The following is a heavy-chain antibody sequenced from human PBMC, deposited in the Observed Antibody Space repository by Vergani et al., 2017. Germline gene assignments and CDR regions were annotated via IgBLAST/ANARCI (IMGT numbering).Heavy chain of an antibody. CDR1: GGSFSGYY. CDR3: ARGPRIAAAGAYYYYDMDV. D-gene: IGHD6-13*01. J-gene: IGHJ6*03. CDR2: INHSGST. V-gene: IGHV4-34*01. Sequence: QVQLQQWGAGLLKPSETLSLTCAVYGGSFSGYYWSWIRQPPGKGLEWIGEINHSGSTNYNPSLKSRVTISVATSKNQFSLKLSSVTAADTAVYYCARGPRIAAAGAYYYYDMDVWGKGTTVTVSS.